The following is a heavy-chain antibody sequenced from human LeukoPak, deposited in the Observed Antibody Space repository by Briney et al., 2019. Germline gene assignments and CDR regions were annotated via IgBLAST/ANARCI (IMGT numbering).Heavy chain of an antibody. CDR3: ARSLKVGAQGYYYYYMDV. Sequence: SVKVSCKASGGTFSSYAISWVRQAPGQGPEWMGGIIPIFGTANYAQKFQGRVTITTDESTSTAYMELSSLRSEDTAVYYCARSLKVGAQGYYYYYMDVWGKGTTVTVSS. V-gene: IGHV1-69*05. D-gene: IGHD1-26*01. CDR2: IIPIFGTA. J-gene: IGHJ6*03. CDR1: GGTFSSYA.